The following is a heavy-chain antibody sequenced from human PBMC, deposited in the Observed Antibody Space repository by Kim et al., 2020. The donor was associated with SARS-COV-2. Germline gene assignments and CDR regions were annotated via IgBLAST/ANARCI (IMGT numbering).Heavy chain of an antibody. V-gene: IGHV1-69*13. J-gene: IGHJ6*02. CDR2: IIPIFGTA. Sequence: SVKVSCKASGGTFSSYAISWVRQAPGQGLEWMGGIIPIFGTANYAQTFQGRVTITADESTSTAYMELSSLRSEDTAVYYCARASIAAAGPYYYGMDVWGQGTTVTVSS. D-gene: IGHD6-13*01. CDR1: GGTFSSYA. CDR3: ARASIAAAGPYYYGMDV.